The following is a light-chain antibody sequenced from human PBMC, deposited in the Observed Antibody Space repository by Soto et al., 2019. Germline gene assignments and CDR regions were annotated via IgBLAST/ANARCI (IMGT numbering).Light chain of an antibody. Sequence: DIQMTQSPSSLSASVGDRVTITCRASQSISSYLNWYQHKPGKAPKILISAATSLQSGVPSRFSGSGSGTDFTLTISSLQPEDFATYYCQQSYYTPLTFGQETKVEIK. V-gene: IGKV1-39*01. CDR3: QQSYYTPLT. J-gene: IGKJ1*01. CDR2: AAT. CDR1: QSISSY.